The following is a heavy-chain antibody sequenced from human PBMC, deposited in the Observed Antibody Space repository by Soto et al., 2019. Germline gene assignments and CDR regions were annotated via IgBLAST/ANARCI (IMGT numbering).Heavy chain of an antibody. CDR2: ISAYNGNT. D-gene: IGHD5-18*01. CDR1: GYTFTSYG. J-gene: IGHJ6*02. V-gene: IGHV1-18*01. Sequence: ASVKVSCKASGYTFTSYGISWVRQAPGQGLEWMGWISAYNGNTNYAQKLQGRVTMTTDTSTSTAYMELRSLRSDDTAVYYCARPRGYSYGYHYYYYGMDVWGQGTTVTVSS. CDR3: ARPRGYSYGYHYYYYGMDV.